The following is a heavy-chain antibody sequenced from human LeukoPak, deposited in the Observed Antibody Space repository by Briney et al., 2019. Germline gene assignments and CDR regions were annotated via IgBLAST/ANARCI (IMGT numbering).Heavy chain of an antibody. J-gene: IGHJ5*02. Sequence: ASVKVSCKVSGYTLTELSMHWVRQAPGKGLEWMGGFDPEDGETIYAQKFQGRVTMTEGTSTDTAYMELSSLRSEDTAVYYCATDIKFDGSGSYYRTPRDGFDPWGQGTLVTVSS. V-gene: IGHV1-24*01. D-gene: IGHD3-10*01. CDR2: FDPEDGET. CDR1: GYTLTELS. CDR3: ATDIKFDGSGSYYRTPRDGFDP.